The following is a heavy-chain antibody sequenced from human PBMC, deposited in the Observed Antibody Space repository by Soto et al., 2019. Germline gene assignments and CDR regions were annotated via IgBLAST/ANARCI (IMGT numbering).Heavy chain of an antibody. CDR1: AFSLSPYW. D-gene: IGHD3-3*01. CDR3: ARESSTTIFGVRSPYGMDV. CDR2: INRDGSST. J-gene: IGHJ6*02. V-gene: IGHV3-74*01. Sequence: GGSLRLSCAASAFSLSPYWMHWVRQGPGKGLVWVSRINRDGSSTNYADSVKGRFTISRDNAKNTLYLQMNSLRAEDTAVYYCARESSTTIFGVRSPYGMDVWGQGTTVTVSS.